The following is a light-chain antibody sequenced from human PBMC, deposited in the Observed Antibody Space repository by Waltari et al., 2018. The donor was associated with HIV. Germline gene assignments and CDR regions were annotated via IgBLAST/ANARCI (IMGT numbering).Light chain of an antibody. CDR2: SND. CDR1: SSNIGRNT. CDR3: ATWDDSLNGWV. V-gene: IGLV1-44*01. Sequence: QSVLTQPPSASGTPGQRVTISCSGRSSNIGRNTVSWYHQVPGTAPKVLIYSNDDRPSGVPDRFSCSKSGTSASLAISGLQSEDEADYYCATWDDSLNGWVFGGGTKVTVL. J-gene: IGLJ3*02.